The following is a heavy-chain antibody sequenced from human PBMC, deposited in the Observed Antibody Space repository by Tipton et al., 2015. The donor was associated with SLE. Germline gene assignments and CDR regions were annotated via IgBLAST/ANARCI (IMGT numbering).Heavy chain of an antibody. D-gene: IGHD3-9*01. Sequence: TLSLTCTVSGDSISSGGYYWSWIRQHPGKGLEWIGYIYYSGSTYYNPSLRSRVTISVDTSKNQFSLKLRSVTPADTAVYYCARGKRHYDVLTGYYSKPHYFDFWGQGTVVAVSP. J-gene: IGHJ4*02. CDR2: IYYSGST. CDR1: GDSISSGGYY. CDR3: ARGKRHYDVLTGYYSKPHYFDF. V-gene: IGHV4-31*03.